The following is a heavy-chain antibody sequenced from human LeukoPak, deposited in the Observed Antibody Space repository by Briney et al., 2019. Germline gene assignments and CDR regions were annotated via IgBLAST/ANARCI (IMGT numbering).Heavy chain of an antibody. D-gene: IGHD4-23*01. CDR3: AREGNTNSLWVKWFDP. J-gene: IGHJ5*02. CDR2: ISGSGGST. V-gene: IGHV3-23*01. Sequence: GGSLRLSCAASGFTFSSYAMSWVRQAPGKGLEWVSSISGSGGSTYYADSVKGRFTISRDNSKNTLYLQMDSLRAEDAAIYYCAREGNTNSLWVKWFDPWGQGTLVTVSS. CDR1: GFTFSSYA.